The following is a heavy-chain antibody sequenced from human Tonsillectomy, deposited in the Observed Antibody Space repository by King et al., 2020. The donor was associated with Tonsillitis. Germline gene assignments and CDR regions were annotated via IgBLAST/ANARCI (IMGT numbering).Heavy chain of an antibody. CDR3: AKNGVEYQLLMGTSDYFDY. Sequence: VQLVESGGGVVQPGGSLRLSCAASGFTFSNYGMHWVRQAPGKGLEWVAFIRYDGGYKYYADSVKGRFTISRDNSKNTLFLQMNSLRAEDTAVYYCAKNGVEYQLLMGTSDYFDYWGQGTLVTVSS. CDR2: IRYDGGYK. CDR1: GFTFSNYG. V-gene: IGHV3-30*02. D-gene: IGHD2-2*01. J-gene: IGHJ4*02.